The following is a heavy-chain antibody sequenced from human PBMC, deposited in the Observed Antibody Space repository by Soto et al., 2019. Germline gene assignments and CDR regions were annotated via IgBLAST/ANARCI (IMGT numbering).Heavy chain of an antibody. Sequence: QVQLVESGGGVVQPGRSLRLSCAASGFTFSSYAMHWVRQAPGKGLEWVAVISYDGSKRYYADSLKGRFTISRDNSKNTLYLQMNSLRAEDTAVYYCARDFDRSCSSAWSWGQGTLVTVSS. CDR3: ARDFDRSCSSAWS. D-gene: IGHD6-19*01. V-gene: IGHV3-30-3*01. CDR2: ISYDGSKR. J-gene: IGHJ5*02. CDR1: GFTFSSYA.